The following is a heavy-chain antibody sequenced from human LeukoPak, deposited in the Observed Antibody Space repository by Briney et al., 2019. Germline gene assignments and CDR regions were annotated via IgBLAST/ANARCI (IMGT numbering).Heavy chain of an antibody. Sequence: ASVKVSCKASVYTFTGYYMHWVRQAPGQGLEWMGWINPNSGGTNYAQKFQGRVTMTRDTSISTAYMELSRLRSDDTAVYYCAGGEPAAMGFDYWGQGTLVTVSS. J-gene: IGHJ4*02. D-gene: IGHD2-2*01. CDR3: AGGEPAAMGFDY. V-gene: IGHV1-2*02. CDR1: VYTFTGYY. CDR2: INPNSGGT.